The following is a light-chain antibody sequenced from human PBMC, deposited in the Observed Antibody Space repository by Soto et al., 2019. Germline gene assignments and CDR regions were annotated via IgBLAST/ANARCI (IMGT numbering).Light chain of an antibody. Sequence: QSALTQPASVSGSPGQSITISCTGTSSDVGGYNFVSWYQQHPGKAPKLMIFDVSNRPPGISSRFSGSKSGNTASLTISGLQAEDEAVYYCSSYTGSSTVYVFGTGTKVTV. J-gene: IGLJ1*01. CDR2: DVS. CDR1: SSDVGGYNF. CDR3: SSYTGSSTVYV. V-gene: IGLV2-14*03.